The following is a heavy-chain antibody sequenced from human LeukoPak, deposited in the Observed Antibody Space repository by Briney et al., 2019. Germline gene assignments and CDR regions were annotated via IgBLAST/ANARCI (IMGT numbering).Heavy chain of an antibody. J-gene: IGHJ4*02. CDR1: GDSVSSDNAV. CDR3: ARGDSSNPDYFYY. V-gene: IGHV6-1*01. Sequence: SQTLSLTCAISGDSVSSDNAVWNWIRQSPSRGLEWMGRTYYTSKWYNEYALSVKSRITINPDTSKNQFSLQLNSVTPEDTAVYYCARGDSSNPDYFYYWGQGTLVTVSS. CDR2: TYYTSKWYN. D-gene: IGHD6-13*01.